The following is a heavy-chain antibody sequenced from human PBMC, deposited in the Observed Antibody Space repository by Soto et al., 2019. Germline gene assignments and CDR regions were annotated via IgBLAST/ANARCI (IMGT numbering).Heavy chain of an antibody. Sequence: VQLVESGGGVVQPGRSLRLSCAASGFTFSSYGMHWVRQAPGKGLEWVAVISYDGSNKYYADSVKGRFTISRDNSKNTLYLQMNSLRAEDTAVYYCAKPSLRFLEWLPFDSWGQGTLVTVSS. CDR2: ISYDGSNK. D-gene: IGHD3-3*01. CDR1: GFTFSSYG. CDR3: AKPSLRFLEWLPFDS. V-gene: IGHV3-30*18. J-gene: IGHJ4*02.